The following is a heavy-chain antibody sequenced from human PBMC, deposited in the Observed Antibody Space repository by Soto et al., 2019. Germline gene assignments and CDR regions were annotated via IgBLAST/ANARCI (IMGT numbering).Heavy chain of an antibody. CDR3: AKGLSTVSVVGTRWFDL. CDR1: GFTFSSYA. D-gene: IGHD6-19*01. V-gene: IGHV3-23*01. J-gene: IGHJ5*02. CDR2: IGAGSDT. Sequence: GGSLRLSCAASGFTFSSYAMTWVHQAPGTGLEWVSTIGAGSDTHYADSVEGRFTISRDNFKNTLYLHMNSLRAEDTAVYYCAKGLSTVSVVGTRWFDLWGQGIVVTVSS.